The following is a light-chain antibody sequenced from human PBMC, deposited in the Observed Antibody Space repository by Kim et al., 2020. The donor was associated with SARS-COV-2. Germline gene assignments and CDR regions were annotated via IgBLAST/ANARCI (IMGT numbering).Light chain of an antibody. Sequence: TVHVPGTLGSVHSSYAIEWHQQQPAKGPRYLMKLNSDGNYIKGDGIPDRFSGSSSGAERYLSISSLQSEDEADYYFQTWGPGIRVFGGGTQLTVL. CDR2: LNSDGNY. CDR3: QTWGPGIRV. J-gene: IGLJ3*02. CDR1: SVHSSYA. V-gene: IGLV4-69*01.